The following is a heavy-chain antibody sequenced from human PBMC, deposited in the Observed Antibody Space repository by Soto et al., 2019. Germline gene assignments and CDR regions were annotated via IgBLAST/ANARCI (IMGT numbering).Heavy chain of an antibody. V-gene: IGHV1-58*01. J-gene: IGHJ6*02. Sequence: GASVKVSCKTSGFTLSSSTVHWVRQARGHRLQWIGWIDVGSGNANYAQKFQGRVTITADKSTSTAYMELSSLRSEDTAVYYCARGGIEDIVLVPARYGMDVWGQGTTVTVSS. D-gene: IGHD2-2*01. CDR3: ARGGIEDIVLVPARYGMDV. CDR1: GFTLSSST. CDR2: IDVGSGNA.